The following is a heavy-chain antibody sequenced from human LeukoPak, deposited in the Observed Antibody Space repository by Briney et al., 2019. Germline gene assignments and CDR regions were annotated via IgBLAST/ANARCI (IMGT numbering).Heavy chain of an antibody. CDR2: ISGSGGST. V-gene: IGHV3-23*01. CDR3: AKGTSSLNYDAFDI. Sequence: GGSLRLSCAASEFIFSRYAMSWVRQAPGKGLEWVSFISGSGGSTYYADSVKGRFTISRDNSKNTLSLQMNSLRAEDTAVYYCAKGTSSLNYDAFDIWGQGTLVTVSS. CDR1: EFIFSRYA. D-gene: IGHD6-19*01. J-gene: IGHJ3*02.